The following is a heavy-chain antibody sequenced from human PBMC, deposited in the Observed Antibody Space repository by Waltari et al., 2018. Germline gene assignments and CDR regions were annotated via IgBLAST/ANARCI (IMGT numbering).Heavy chain of an antibody. CDR1: GGSFGVSY. Sequence: QVQLQQWGAGLLKPSETLSLTCAVYGGSFGVSYWSWIRQPPGQGVEWIGEINQSGTTNYNPSLKSRITVSKDTSKSQFSLRLSSMTAADTAVYYCARLKRRPNYDFWSGHKNYYFYYMDVWGKGTTVTVSS. D-gene: IGHD3-3*01. CDR2: INQSGTT. J-gene: IGHJ6*03. V-gene: IGHV4-34*01. CDR3: ARLKRRPNYDFWSGHKNYYFYYMDV.